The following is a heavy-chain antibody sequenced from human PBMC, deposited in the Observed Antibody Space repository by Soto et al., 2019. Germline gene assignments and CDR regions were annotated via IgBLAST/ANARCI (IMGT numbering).Heavy chain of an antibody. CDR1: GFTFSSYG. Sequence: GESLKISCAASGFTFSSYGMHWVRQAPGKGLEWVAVIWYDGSNKYYAESVKGRFTISRDNSKNTLYLQRNSLGAEDTAVYYCATLNGIRYCSGGSCYPDDAFDIWGQGTMVTVSS. J-gene: IGHJ3*02. V-gene: IGHV3-33*01. CDR3: ATLNGIRYCSGGSCYPDDAFDI. CDR2: IWYDGSNK. D-gene: IGHD2-15*01.